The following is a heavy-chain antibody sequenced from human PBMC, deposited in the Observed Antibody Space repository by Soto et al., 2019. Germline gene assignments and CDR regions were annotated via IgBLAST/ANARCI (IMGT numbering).Heavy chain of an antibody. Sequence: QVQLVQSGAEVKKPGASVKVSCKASGYTFTSYGISWVRQAPGQGLEWMGWISAYNGNTNYAQKLQGRVTMTTDTSTSTAYMELRSLRSDDTAVYYCARDRGRFLECSYSGAGDYWGQGTLVTVSS. CDR1: GYTFTSYG. D-gene: IGHD3-3*01. CDR2: ISAYNGNT. CDR3: ARDRGRFLECSYSGAGDY. J-gene: IGHJ4*02. V-gene: IGHV1-18*01.